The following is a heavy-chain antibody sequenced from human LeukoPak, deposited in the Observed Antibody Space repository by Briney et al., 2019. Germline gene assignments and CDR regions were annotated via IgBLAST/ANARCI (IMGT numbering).Heavy chain of an antibody. CDR1: GFTFSSYW. J-gene: IGHJ4*02. CDR2: IKQDGSEK. Sequence: GGSLRLSCAASGFTFSSYWMSWVRQAPGKGLEWVANIKQDGSEKDYVGSVKGRVTISRNNAKNSVYLQMNSLRAEDTAVHYCARDTYYYDSSGLRGGYYFDYWGQGTLVTVSS. D-gene: IGHD3-22*01. CDR3: ARDTYYYDSSGLRGGYYFDY. V-gene: IGHV3-7*01.